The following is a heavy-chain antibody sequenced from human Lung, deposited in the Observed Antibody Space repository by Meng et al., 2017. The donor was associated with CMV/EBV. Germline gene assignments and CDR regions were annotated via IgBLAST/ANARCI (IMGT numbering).Heavy chain of an antibody. V-gene: IGHV4-30-4*08. CDR3: AARVEYSSSSLDY. J-gene: IGHJ4*02. CDR1: GRSISWGDYY. Sequence: SGRSISWGDYYWSWIRQPPGKGLEWIGYIYYSGSTYSNPSLKSRVTISVDTSKNQFSLKLSSVTAADTAVYYCAARVEYSSSSLDYWGQGTLVTVSS. D-gene: IGHD6-6*01. CDR2: IYYSGST.